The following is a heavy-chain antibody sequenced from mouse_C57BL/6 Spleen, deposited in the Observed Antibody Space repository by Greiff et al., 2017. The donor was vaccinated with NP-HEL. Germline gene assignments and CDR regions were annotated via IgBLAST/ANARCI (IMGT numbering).Heavy chain of an antibody. CDR3: ARSLSAYYFYY. CDR1: GYTFTSSW. CDR2: IYPGSGST. J-gene: IGHJ2*02. Sequence: QVQLQQPGAELVKPGASVKMSCKASGYTFTSSWITWVKQRPGQGLEWIGDIYPGSGSTNYNEKFKSKATLTVDKSSSTAYMQLSSLTSEDSSVYFCARSLSAYYFYYWGPGPSLTVSS. V-gene: IGHV1-55*01. D-gene: IGHD6-1*01.